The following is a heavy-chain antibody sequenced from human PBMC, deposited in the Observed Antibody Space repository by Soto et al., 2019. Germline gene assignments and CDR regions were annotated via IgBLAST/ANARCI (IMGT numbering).Heavy chain of an antibody. J-gene: IGHJ4*02. CDR2: IIPIFGTA. Sequence: SVKVSCKASGYTFTSYGISWVRQAPGQGLEWMGGIIPIFGTANYAQKFQGRVTITADESTSTAYMELSSLRSEDTAVYYCASRAIWFGELLFSMWGQGTLVTVSS. D-gene: IGHD3-10*01. V-gene: IGHV1-69*13. CDR1: GYTFTSYG. CDR3: ASRAIWFGELLFSM.